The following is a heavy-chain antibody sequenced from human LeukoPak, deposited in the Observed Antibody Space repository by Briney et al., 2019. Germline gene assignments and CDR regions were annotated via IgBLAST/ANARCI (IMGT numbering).Heavy chain of an antibody. CDR2: ISYDGSNK. CDR3: ARVSYCTNGVCYPYYYYGMDV. V-gene: IGHV3-30-3*01. CDR1: GFTFSSYA. J-gene: IGHJ6*02. D-gene: IGHD2-8*01. Sequence: GGSLRLSCAASGFTFSSYAMHWVRQAPGKGLEWVAVISYDGSNKYYADSVKGRFTISRDNFKNTLYLQMNSLRAEDTAVYYCARVSYCTNGVCYPYYYYGMDVWGQGTTVTVSS.